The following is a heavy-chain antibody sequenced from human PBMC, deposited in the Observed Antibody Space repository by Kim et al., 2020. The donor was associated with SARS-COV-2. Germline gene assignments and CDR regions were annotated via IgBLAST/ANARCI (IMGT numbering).Heavy chain of an antibody. J-gene: IGHJ4*02. CDR2: MNPNSGNT. V-gene: IGHV1-8*01. CDR1: GYTFTSYD. CDR3: ARGDRYCSSSSCYNY. Sequence: ASVKVSCKASGYTFTSYDINWVRQASGQGPEWMGWMNPNSGNTGYAQKFQGRVTMTRDTSISTAYMELNSLRSEDWAVYYCARGDRYCSSSSCYNYWGQGTLVTVSS. D-gene: IGHD2-2*02.